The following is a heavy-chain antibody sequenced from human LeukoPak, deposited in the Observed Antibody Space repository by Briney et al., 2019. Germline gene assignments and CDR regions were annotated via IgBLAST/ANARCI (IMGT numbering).Heavy chain of an antibody. J-gene: IGHJ5*02. V-gene: IGHV3-30*02. CDR1: GFTFSGYG. D-gene: IGHD6-19*01. Sequence: GGSLRLSCAASGFTFSGYGMHWVRQAPGKGLEWVAFIRYDGNDKYYADSVKGRFTISRDNSKNTLYLQMNSLRAEDTAVYYCAREMLAAVAAQSWGQGTLVTVSS. CDR2: IRYDGNDK. CDR3: AREMLAAVAAQS.